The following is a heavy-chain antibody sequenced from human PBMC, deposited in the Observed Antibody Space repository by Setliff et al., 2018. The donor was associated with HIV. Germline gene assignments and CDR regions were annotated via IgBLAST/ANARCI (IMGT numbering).Heavy chain of an antibody. CDR1: GFTLSDHY. J-gene: IGHJ5*02. CDR3: KADSSGYP. V-gene: IGHV3-72*01. Sequence: GESLKISCAASGFTLSDHYIDWVRQAPGKGLEWVGRSRNKANSYTTEYAASVKGRFTISRDDSKNSLYLQMNSLKTEDTAVYYCKADSSGYPWSQGTLVTVSS. D-gene: IGHD3-22*01. CDR2: SRNKANSYTT.